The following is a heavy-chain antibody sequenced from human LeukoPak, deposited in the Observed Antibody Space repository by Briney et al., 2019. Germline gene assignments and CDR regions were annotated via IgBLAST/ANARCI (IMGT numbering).Heavy chain of an antibody. D-gene: IGHD6-6*01. Sequence: GGSLRLSCAAAGFTFDDYTMHWVRQAPGKGLDWVSLISWDGGSTYYADSVKGRFTISRDNSKNSLYLQMNSLRTEDTALYYCAKDRGSSIVDNWFDPWGQGTLVTVSS. CDR1: GFTFDDYT. CDR2: ISWDGGST. CDR3: AKDRGSSIVDNWFDP. J-gene: IGHJ5*02. V-gene: IGHV3-43*01.